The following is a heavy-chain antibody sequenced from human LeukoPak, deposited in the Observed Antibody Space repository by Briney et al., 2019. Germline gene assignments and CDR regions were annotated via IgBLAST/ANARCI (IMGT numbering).Heavy chain of an antibody. V-gene: IGHV4-39*01. CDR1: GGSISSSSYY. CDR2: VSYSGDT. D-gene: IGHD2-15*01. J-gene: IGHJ3*01. CDR3: ARPQVARGAFYV. Sequence: PSETLSLTCNVSGGSISSSSYYWGWIRQPPGKGLEWIGSVSYSGDTYYSPSLKSRITISIDTSKNQFSLKLTSVTAADTAVYYCARPQVARGAFYVWGQGTVVTVSS.